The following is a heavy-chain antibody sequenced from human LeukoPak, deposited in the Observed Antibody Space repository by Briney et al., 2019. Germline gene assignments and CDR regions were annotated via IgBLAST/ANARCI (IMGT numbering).Heavy chain of an antibody. Sequence: PGGSLRLSCAASGFTFSSYAMSWVRQAPGKGLEWVSAISGSGGSTYYADSVKGRFTISRDNSKNTLYLQMNSLRAEDTAVYYCARDLVVGYYDSSGYYGYWGQGTLVTVSS. J-gene: IGHJ4*02. D-gene: IGHD3-22*01. CDR1: GFTFSSYA. V-gene: IGHV3-23*01. CDR2: ISGSGGST. CDR3: ARDLVVGYYDSSGYYGY.